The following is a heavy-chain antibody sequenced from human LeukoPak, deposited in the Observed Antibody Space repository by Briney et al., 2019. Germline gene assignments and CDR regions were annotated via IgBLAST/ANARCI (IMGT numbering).Heavy chain of an antibody. CDR2: ISAYNGNT. V-gene: IGHV1-18*04. J-gene: IGHJ5*02. D-gene: IGHD6-6*01. CDR3: ARNMIEQLVVGGIRFDP. Sequence: ASVKVSCKASGYTFTGYYMHWVRQAPGQGLEWMGWISAYNGNTNYAQKLQGRVTMTTDTSTSTAYMELRSLRSDDTAVYYCARNMIEQLVVGGIRFDPWGQGTLVTVSS. CDR1: GYTFTGYY.